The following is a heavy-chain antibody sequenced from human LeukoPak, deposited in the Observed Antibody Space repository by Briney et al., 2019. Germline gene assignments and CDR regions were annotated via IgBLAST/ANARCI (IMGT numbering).Heavy chain of an antibody. Sequence: SETLSLTCTVSGGSISSSYYYWGWIRQPPGKGLEWIGSIYYSGSTYYNPSLKSRVTISVDTSKNQFSLKLSSVTAADTAVYYCAGGWYAVDYWGQGTLVTVSS. CDR2: IYYSGST. J-gene: IGHJ4*02. V-gene: IGHV4-39*07. CDR1: GGSISSSYYY. D-gene: IGHD6-19*01. CDR3: AGGWYAVDY.